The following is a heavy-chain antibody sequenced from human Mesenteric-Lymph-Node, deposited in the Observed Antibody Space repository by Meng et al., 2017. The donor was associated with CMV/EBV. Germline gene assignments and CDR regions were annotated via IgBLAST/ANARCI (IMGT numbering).Heavy chain of an antibody. CDR1: GFTFSSYG. CDR2: IRYDGGNK. J-gene: IGHJ4*02. D-gene: IGHD3-10*01. CDR3: ARDLGSMS. V-gene: IGHV3-30*02. Sequence: GESLKISCAASGFTFSSYGMHWVRQAPGKGLEWVAFIRYDGGNKNYADSVKGRFTISRDNAENSLYLQMNSLRAEDTAVYYCARDLGSMSWGQGTLVTVSS.